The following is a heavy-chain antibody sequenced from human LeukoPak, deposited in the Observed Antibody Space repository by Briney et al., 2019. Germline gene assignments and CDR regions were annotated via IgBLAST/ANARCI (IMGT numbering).Heavy chain of an antibody. CDR3: ARDDGDYYDSRKPLDY. V-gene: IGHV3-20*04. CDR1: GFTFDDYG. CDR2: INWNGGST. Sequence: GGSLRLSCAASGFTFDDYGMSWVRHAPGKGLEWVSGINWNGGSTGYADSVKGRFTISRDNAKNSLYLQMNSLRAEDTALYYCARDDGDYYDSRKPLDYWGQGTLVTVSS. J-gene: IGHJ4*02. D-gene: IGHD3-22*01.